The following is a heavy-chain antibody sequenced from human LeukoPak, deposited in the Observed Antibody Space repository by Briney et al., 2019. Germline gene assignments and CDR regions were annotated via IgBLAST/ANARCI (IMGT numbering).Heavy chain of an antibody. D-gene: IGHD1-1*01. V-gene: IGHV3-7*01. CDR2: IKQDGSEE. Sequence: GGSLRLSCAASGFTFRSYWMSWVRQAPGKGLEWVANIKQDGSEEYYVDSVKGRFTISRDDAKNSLYLQMSSLRAEDTAVYYCARESTEERPGCWGQGTLVTVSS. J-gene: IGHJ4*02. CDR1: GFTFRSYW. CDR3: ARESTEERPGC.